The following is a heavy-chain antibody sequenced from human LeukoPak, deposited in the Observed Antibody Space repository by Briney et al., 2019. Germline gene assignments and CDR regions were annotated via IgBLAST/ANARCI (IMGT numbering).Heavy chain of an antibody. CDR3: AKDQWSGTYHSRMDV. CDR2: ISGGGGTT. D-gene: IGHD3-10*01. V-gene: IGHV3-23*01. CDR1: GFTFSSYA. Sequence: GGSLRLSCAASGFTFSSYAMSWVRQAPGKGLEWVSGISGGGGTTYYADSVKGRFTISRDNSKNTLYLQMNSLRAEDTAVFHCAKDQWSGTYHSRMDVWGQGTTVTVSS. J-gene: IGHJ6*02.